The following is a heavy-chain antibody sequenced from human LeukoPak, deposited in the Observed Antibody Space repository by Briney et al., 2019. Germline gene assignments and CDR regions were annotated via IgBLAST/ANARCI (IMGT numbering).Heavy chain of an antibody. CDR2: IWYDGSHK. Sequence: GGSLRLSCAASGFTFSSYGMHWVRQAPGKGLEWVAVIWYDGSHKYYADSVKGRFTISRDNSKNTLHLQMNSLRAEDTAVYYCARDLLLWFGELSGDSDYWGQGTLVTV. D-gene: IGHD3-10*01. CDR3: ARDLLLWFGELSGDSDY. V-gene: IGHV3-33*01. CDR1: GFTFSSYG. J-gene: IGHJ4*02.